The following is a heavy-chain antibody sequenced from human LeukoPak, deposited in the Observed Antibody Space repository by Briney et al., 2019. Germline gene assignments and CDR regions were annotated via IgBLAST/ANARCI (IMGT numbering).Heavy chain of an antibody. CDR1: GFTFSSNY. V-gene: IGHV3-53*01. D-gene: IGHD1-26*01. J-gene: IGHJ4*02. Sequence: GGSLRLSSAPSGFTFSSNYLRWGRQAPGKGLEWVSVIYSGGSTYYADSVKGRFTISRDNSKNTLYLQVNSLRAEDTAVYYRARDRKVGATQDYWGQGTLVTVSS. CDR3: ARDRKVGATQDY. CDR2: IYSGGST.